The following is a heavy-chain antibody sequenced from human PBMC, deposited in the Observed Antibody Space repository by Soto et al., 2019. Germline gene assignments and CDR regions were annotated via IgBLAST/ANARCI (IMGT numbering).Heavy chain of an antibody. CDR1: GYSFTGYY. Sequence: QVQLVQSGAEMRKPGASVKVSCKASGYSFTGYYIHWLRQAPGQGLEWMGWINPKGGDTDFAQRFQGWVTMTRDTSISTAYMELTSLKSDDTAVYYCAREDPNCSNGVCYGYNGFDVWGQGTAVTVSS. D-gene: IGHD2-8*01. J-gene: IGHJ6*02. V-gene: IGHV1-2*04. CDR3: AREDPNCSNGVCYGYNGFDV. CDR2: INPKGGDT.